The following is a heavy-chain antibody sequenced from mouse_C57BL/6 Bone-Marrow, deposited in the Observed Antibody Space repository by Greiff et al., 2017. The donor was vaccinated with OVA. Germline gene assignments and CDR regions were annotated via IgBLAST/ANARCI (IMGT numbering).Heavy chain of an antibody. V-gene: IGHV2-2*01. Sequence: VKLQQSGPGLVQPSQSLSITCTVSGFSLTSYGVHWVRQSPGKGLEWLGVIWSGGSTDYNAAFISRLSISKDNSKSQVFFKMNSLQADDTAIYYCARGGTPGAYWGQGTLVTVSA. CDR2: IWSGGST. D-gene: IGHD2-14*01. CDR3: ARGGTPGAY. J-gene: IGHJ3*01. CDR1: GFSLTSYG.